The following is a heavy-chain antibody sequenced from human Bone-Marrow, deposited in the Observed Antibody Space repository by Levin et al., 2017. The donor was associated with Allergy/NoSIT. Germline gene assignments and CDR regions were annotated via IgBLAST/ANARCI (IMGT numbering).Heavy chain of an antibody. CDR2: IYYSGST. D-gene: IGHD2/OR15-2a*01. V-gene: IGHV4-59*01. J-gene: IGHJ5*02. Sequence: PSETLSLICNVSGDSISNYYWSWIRQPPGKGLEWIGYIYYSGSTNYNPSLKSRVTISVDTSKNQFSLTLTSVTAADTAVYYCARRRHFFPHWFDPWGQGTLVTVSS. CDR1: GDSISNYY. CDR3: ARRRHFFPHWFDP.